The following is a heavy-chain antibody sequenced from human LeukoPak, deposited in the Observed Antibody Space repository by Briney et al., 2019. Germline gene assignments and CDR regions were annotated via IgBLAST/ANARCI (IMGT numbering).Heavy chain of an antibody. CDR2: IYYSGST. D-gene: IGHD6-6*01. J-gene: IGHJ5*02. CDR1: GGSISSSSYY. Sequence: PSETLSLTCTVSGGSISSSSYYWGWIRQPPGKGLEWIGSIYYSGSTYYNPSPKSRVTISVDTSKNQFSLKLSSVTAADTAVYYCARVEYSSSFMDWFDPWGQGTLVTVSS. CDR3: ARVEYSSSFMDWFDP. V-gene: IGHV4-39*07.